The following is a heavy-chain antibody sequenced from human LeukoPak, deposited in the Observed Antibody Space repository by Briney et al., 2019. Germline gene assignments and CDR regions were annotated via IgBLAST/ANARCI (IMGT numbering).Heavy chain of an antibody. D-gene: IGHD3-22*01. J-gene: IGHJ3*02. CDR2: IYYSGST. V-gene: IGHV4-59*08. CDR1: GGSISSYY. Sequence: PSETLSLTCTVSGGSISSYYWSWIRQPPGKGLEWIGYIYYSGSTNYNPSLRSRVTISVDTSKNQFSLKLSSVTAADTAVYYCARHTPHYYYDSSGYLLGDAFDIWGQGTMVTVSS. CDR3: ARHTPHYYYDSSGYLLGDAFDI.